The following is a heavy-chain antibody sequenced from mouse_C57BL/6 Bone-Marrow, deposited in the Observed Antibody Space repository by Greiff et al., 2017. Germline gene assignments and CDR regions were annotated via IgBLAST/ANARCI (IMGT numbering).Heavy chain of an antibody. CDR3: ARLEFDGSSGDWYFDV. Sequence: QVTLKVSGPELVKPGASVKLSCKASGYTFTSYDINWVKQRPGQGLEWIGWIYPRDGRTKYNEKFKGKATLTVDTSSSTAYMELHSLTSEDSAVYFCARLEFDGSSGDWYFDVWGTATTVTVSS. CDR1: GYTFTSYD. D-gene: IGHD1-1*01. J-gene: IGHJ1*03. V-gene: IGHV1-85*01. CDR2: IYPRDGRT.